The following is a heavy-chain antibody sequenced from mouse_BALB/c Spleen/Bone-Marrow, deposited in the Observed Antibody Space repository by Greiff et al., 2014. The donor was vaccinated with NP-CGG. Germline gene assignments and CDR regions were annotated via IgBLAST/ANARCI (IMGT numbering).Heavy chain of an antibody. CDR1: GFAFSSYD. V-gene: IGHV5-12-1*01. D-gene: IGHD1-1*01. J-gene: IGHJ3*02. CDR2: ISSGGGST. CDR3: ARQILRGFGY. Sequence: DVMLAESGGGLVKPGGSLKLSCAASGFAFSSYDMSWVRQTPEKRLEWVAYISSGGGSTYYADTVKGRFTISRDNAKNTLYLQMSSLKSEDTAMYYCARQILRGFGYWGQGTPVTVSA.